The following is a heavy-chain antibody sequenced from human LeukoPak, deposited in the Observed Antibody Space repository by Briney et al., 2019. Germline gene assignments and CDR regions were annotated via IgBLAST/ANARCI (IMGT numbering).Heavy chain of an antibody. CDR1: GGSISSYY. V-gene: IGHV4-59*01. CDR3: ARESGYGYGRIYYYYGMDV. J-gene: IGHJ6*02. D-gene: IGHD5-18*01. CDR2: IHYSGST. Sequence: PSETLSLTCTVSGGSISSYYWSWIRQPPGKGLEWIGYIHYSGSTNYNPSLKSRVTISVDTSRNQFSLKLSSVTAADTAVYYCARESGYGYGRIYYYYGMDVWGQGTTVTVSS.